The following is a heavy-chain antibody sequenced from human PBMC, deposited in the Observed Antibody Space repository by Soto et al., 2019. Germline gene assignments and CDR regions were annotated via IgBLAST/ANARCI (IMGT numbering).Heavy chain of an antibody. J-gene: IGHJ4*02. CDR1: GGTFSSYA. D-gene: IGHD3-22*01. CDR3: ARDNLVDYYHSSGYYYFDY. CDR2: IIPIFGTA. V-gene: IGHV1-69*01. Sequence: QVQLVQSGAEVKKPGSSVKVSCKASGGTFSSYAISWVRQAPGQGLEWMGGIIPIFGTANYAQKFQGRVTITADESTSTAYMELSSLRSEDTAVYYCARDNLVDYYHSSGYYYFDYWGQGTLVTVSS.